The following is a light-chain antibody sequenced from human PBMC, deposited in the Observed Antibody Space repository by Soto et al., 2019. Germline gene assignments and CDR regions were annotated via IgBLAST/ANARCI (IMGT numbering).Light chain of an antibody. V-gene: IGLV2-8*01. J-gene: IGLJ2*01. CDR3: SSYGGANNVV. CDR2: DVF. Sequence: QSALTQPPSASGSPGQSVTISCTGPSSDIGDYAFVSWYQRHPGKVPKLIIYDVFKRSSGVPDRFSGSKSGNTASLTVSGLQTEDEADYYCSSYGGANNVVFGGGTKLTVL. CDR1: SSDIGDYAF.